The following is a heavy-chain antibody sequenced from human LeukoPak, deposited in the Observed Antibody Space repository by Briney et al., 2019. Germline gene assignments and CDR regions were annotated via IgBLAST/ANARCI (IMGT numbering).Heavy chain of an antibody. V-gene: IGHV4-30-2*01. D-gene: IGHD4-17*01. CDR3: AREGEGDYGDFFFDY. CDR1: GGSISSGGYS. Sequence: SQTLSLTCAVSGGSISSGGYSWSWIRQPPGKGLEWIGYIYHSGSTYYNPSLKSRVTISVDRSKNQFSLKLSSVTAADTAVYYCAREGEGDYGDFFFDYWGQGTLVTVSS. J-gene: IGHJ4*02. CDR2: IYHSGST.